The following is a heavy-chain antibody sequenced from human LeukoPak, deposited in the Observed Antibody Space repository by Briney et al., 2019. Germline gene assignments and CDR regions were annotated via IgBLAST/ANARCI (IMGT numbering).Heavy chain of an antibody. CDR3: ARVGYSYEFDY. CDR1: GESFSGYY. J-gene: IGHJ4*02. V-gene: IGHV4-34*01. Sequence: NPSEALSLTCAVYGESFSGYYWSWIRQPPGKGLEWIGEINHGGSTNYNPSLKSRVTISVATSKNQFSLKLSSVTAADTAVYYCARVGYSYEFDYWGQGTLVTVSS. CDR2: INHGGST. D-gene: IGHD5-18*01.